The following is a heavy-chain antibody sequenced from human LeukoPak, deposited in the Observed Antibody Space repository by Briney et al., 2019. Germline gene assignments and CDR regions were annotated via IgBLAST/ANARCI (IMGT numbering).Heavy chain of an antibody. CDR1: GWSFNDYY. CDR2: INARGDT. CDR3: ARGRVPAARGYNWFDP. Sequence: SETLSLTCAVYGWSFNDYYWNWIRQPPGKGLEWIGEINARGDTNFNPSLKSRVTISVDTPKSQFSLRLTSMIAADTAVYYCARGRVPAARGYNWFDPWGQGTLVTVSS. D-gene: IGHD2-2*01. J-gene: IGHJ5*02. V-gene: IGHV4-34*01.